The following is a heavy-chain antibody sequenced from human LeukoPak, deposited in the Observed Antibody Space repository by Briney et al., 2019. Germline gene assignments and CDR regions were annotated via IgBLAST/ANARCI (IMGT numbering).Heavy chain of an antibody. V-gene: IGHV4-59*01. D-gene: IGHD6-19*01. Sequence: SETLSLTCTVSGGSISSYYWSWIRQPPGKGLEWIGYIYYSGSTNYNPSLKSRVTISVDTSKTQFSLKLSSVTAADTAVYYCARGGQWLVWSKYYFDYWGQGTLVTVSS. CDR1: GGSISSYY. CDR3: ARGGQWLVWSKYYFDY. J-gene: IGHJ4*02. CDR2: IYYSGST.